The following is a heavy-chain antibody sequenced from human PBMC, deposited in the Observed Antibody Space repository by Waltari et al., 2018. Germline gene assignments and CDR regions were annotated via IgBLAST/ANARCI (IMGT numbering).Heavy chain of an antibody. Sequence: QVQLVQSGAEVKKPGASVKVSCKVSGYTLTELSMHWVRQAPGKGLEWMAGFDPEDGETIYAQKFQGRVTITEDTSTDTAYMELSSLRAEDTAVYYCATDRAWEDHAFDIWGQGTMVTVSS. CDR3: ATDRAWEDHAFDI. CDR1: GYTLTELS. CDR2: FDPEDGET. D-gene: IGHD1-26*01. V-gene: IGHV1-24*01. J-gene: IGHJ3*02.